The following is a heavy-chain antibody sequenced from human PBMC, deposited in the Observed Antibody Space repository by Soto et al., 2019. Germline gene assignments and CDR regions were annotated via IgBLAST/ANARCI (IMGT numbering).Heavy chain of an antibody. V-gene: IGHV3-23*01. Sequence: EVQLLESGGRLVLPGGSLRLSCAASGFTFTSSAMNWVRQAPGKGLEWVSGISSSGGLTYYADSVKGRFSISRDNSKNPLDLQMNSLRAEDPAVYYLAKGGFSLYYRGQGTLVTVSS. CDR1: GFTFTSSA. CDR2: ISSSGGLT. CDR3: AKGGFSLYY. J-gene: IGHJ4*02.